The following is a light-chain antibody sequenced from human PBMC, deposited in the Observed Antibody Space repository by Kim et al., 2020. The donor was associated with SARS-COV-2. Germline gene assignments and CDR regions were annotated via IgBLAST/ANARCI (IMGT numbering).Light chain of an antibody. CDR2: GSS. V-gene: IGKV3-20*01. CDR1: QSVTSST. J-gene: IGKJ4*01. Sequence: EIVLTQSPGTLSLSPGERATLSCRASQSVTSSTLAWYQQSPGQSPRLLIYGSSTRATGIPDRFSGSGSGTDFTLTISRLEPEDFAVYYCQQYGSSPPSLTFGGGTKVDIK. CDR3: QQYGSSPPSLT.